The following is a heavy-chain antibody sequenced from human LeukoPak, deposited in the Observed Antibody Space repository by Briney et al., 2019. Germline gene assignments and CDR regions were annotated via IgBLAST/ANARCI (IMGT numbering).Heavy chain of an antibody. D-gene: IGHD2-21*01. V-gene: IGHV4-34*01. CDR3: AQFLYGGAFDY. CDR1: GGSFSGYY. CDR2: INHSGST. Sequence: KSSETLSLTCAVYGGSFSGYYWSWIRQPPGKGLEWIGEINHSGSTNYNPSLKSRVTISVDTSKNQFSLKLSSVTAADTAVYYCAQFLYGGAFDYWGQGTLVTVSS. J-gene: IGHJ4*02.